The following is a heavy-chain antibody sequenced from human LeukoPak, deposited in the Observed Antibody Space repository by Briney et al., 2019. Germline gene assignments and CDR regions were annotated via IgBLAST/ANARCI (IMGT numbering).Heavy chain of an antibody. D-gene: IGHD3-10*01. Sequence: GGSLRLSCAASGFIFTNYAMNWVRRAPGKGLEWVSAISGSGGSTYYADSVKGRFTISRDNSKNTLYLQMNSLRGEDTAVYYCTKSLTMWFGDSSGSDYWGQGTLVTVSS. J-gene: IGHJ4*02. V-gene: IGHV3-23*01. CDR3: TKSLTMWFGDSSGSDY. CDR1: GFIFTNYA. CDR2: ISGSGGST.